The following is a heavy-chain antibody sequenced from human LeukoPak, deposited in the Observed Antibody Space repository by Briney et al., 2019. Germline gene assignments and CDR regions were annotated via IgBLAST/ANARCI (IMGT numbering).Heavy chain of an antibody. V-gene: IGHV4-59*01. CDR1: GGSISSYY. CDR2: IYYSGST. Sequence: PSETLSLTCTVSGGSISSYYWSWIRQPPGKGLEWTGYIYYSGSTNYNPSLKSRVTISVDTSKNQFSLKLSSVTAADTAVYYCAGTTVPYYFDYWGQGPWSPSPQ. D-gene: IGHD4-17*01. J-gene: IGHJ4*02. CDR3: AGTTVPYYFDY.